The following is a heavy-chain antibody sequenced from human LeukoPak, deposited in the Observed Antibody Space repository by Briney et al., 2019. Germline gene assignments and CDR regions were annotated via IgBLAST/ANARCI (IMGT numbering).Heavy chain of an antibody. CDR1: GSTFSFYW. CDR2: INKDGSGT. Sequence: GGSLRLSCAASGSTFSFYWMHWVRHAPGKGLVWVSRINKDGSGTSYADSVKGRFTISRDNAKNTLYLQMNSLRAEDTAVYYCARAQDRVFDYWGQGTLVTVSS. V-gene: IGHV3-74*01. D-gene: IGHD2-15*01. J-gene: IGHJ4*02. CDR3: ARAQDRVFDY.